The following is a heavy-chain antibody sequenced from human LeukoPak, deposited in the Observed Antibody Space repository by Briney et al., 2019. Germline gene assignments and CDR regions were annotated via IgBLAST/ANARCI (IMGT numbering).Heavy chain of an antibody. CDR1: GYTFTSYG. D-gene: IGHD3-22*01. CDR3: ARGPKFYYDSSGMDY. Sequence: GASVNVSCKASGYTFTSYGISWVRQAPGQGLEWMGWISAYNGNTNYAQKLQGRVTMTTDTYTSTAYMELRRLRSDDTAVYYCARGPKFYYDSSGMDYWGQGTLVTVSS. J-gene: IGHJ4*02. CDR2: ISAYNGNT. V-gene: IGHV1-18*01.